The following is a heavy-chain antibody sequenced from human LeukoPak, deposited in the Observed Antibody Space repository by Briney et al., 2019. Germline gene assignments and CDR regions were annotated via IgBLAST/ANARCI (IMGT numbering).Heavy chain of an antibody. V-gene: IGHV1-2*02. J-gene: IGHJ4*02. CDR1: GYTFTGYY. CDR2: INPNSGGT. D-gene: IGHD3-22*01. CDR3: ARLYYDSSGYYHGFDY. Sequence: ASVKVSCKASGYTFTGYYMHWVRQAPGQGLEWMGWINPNSGGTNYAQKFQGRVTMTRDTSISTAYMELSRLRSDDTAVYYCARLYYDSSGYYHGFDYWGQGTLVTVSS.